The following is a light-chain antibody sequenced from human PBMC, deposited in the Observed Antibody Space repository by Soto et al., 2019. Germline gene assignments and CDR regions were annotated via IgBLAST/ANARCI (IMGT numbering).Light chain of an antibody. J-gene: IGLJ3*02. CDR2: EVS. CDR1: SSDIGGFNY. CDR3: SSYTTTSTLGV. V-gene: IGLV2-14*01. Sequence: QSALTPPASVSVSPGQSTTISCTRTSSDIGGFNYVSWYQQHPGTAPKLLIYEVSNRPSGISNRFSGSKSGNTASLTISGLQAEDEADYYCSSYTTTSTLGVFGGGTKLTV.